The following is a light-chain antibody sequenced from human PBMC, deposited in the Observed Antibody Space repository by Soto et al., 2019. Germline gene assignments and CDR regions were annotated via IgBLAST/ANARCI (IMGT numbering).Light chain of an antibody. CDR3: QQYGSSPLT. V-gene: IGKV3-20*01. CDR1: QSVSSSY. J-gene: IGKJ4*01. CDR2: GAA. Sequence: EIVLTQSPGTLSLSPGERATLSCRASQSVSSSYLAWYQQKPGQAPRLLIYGAASRATGIPDRFSGSGSGTDFTLTISRLEPEYFAVSYCQQYGSSPLTFGGGTKVEIK.